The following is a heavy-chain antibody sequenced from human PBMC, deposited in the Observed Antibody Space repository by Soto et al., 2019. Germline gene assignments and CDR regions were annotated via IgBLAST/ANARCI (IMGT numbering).Heavy chain of an antibody. CDR3: VRHAQWIIRAY. J-gene: IGHJ4*02. D-gene: IGHD5-12*01. V-gene: IGHV4-59*08. CDR1: GGSISSYY. CDR2: IYYSGST. Sequence: SETLSLTCSVSGGSISSYYWSWIRQAPGKGLEWIGSIYYSGSTNYNPSLESRLTMSVDTSKKQFSLKLSSVTAADTAVYYCVRHAQWIIRAYWGQGSLVTVSS.